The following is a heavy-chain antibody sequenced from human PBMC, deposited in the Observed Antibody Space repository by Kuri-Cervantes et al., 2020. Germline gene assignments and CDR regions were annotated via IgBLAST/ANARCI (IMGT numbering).Heavy chain of an antibody. Sequence: GSLRLSCTVSGGSISSSSYYWGWIRQPPGKGLEWIGSIYYSGSTYYNPSLKSRVTISIDTSRNQFSLKLSSVTAADTAVYYCASHVGLGWFDPWGQGTLVTVSS. CDR3: ASHVGLGWFDP. J-gene: IGHJ5*02. CDR2: IYYSGST. V-gene: IGHV4-39*01. CDR1: GGSISSSSYY. D-gene: IGHD7-27*01.